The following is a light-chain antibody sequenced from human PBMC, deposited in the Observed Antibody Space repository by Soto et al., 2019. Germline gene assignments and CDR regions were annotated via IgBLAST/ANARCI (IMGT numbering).Light chain of an antibody. J-gene: IGKJ5*01. CDR3: QQYGRSPPVT. Sequence: ETVLTQSPGTLSLSPGERATLSCRASESFSSRYLAWYQQKPGQAPRLLIYGASNRATGIPARFSGSGSGTDFTLTISRLEAEDFAVYYCQQYGRSPPVTFGQGTRLEIK. V-gene: IGKV3-20*01. CDR2: GAS. CDR1: ESFSSRY.